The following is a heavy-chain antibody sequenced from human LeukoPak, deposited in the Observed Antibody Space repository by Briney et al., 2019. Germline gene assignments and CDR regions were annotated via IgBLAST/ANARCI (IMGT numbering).Heavy chain of an antibody. CDR1: GFTFSSYE. CDR2: ISTTDTTK. J-gene: IGHJ4*02. Sequence: PGGSLTLSCAASGFTFSSYEWNWVRQPPGKGLEWLSYISTTDTTKYYAESVKGRFTISRDNAKNSLFLQMNSLRAEDTALYYCARETLNYGGDCFDYWGQGTLVTVSS. V-gene: IGHV3-48*03. D-gene: IGHD2-21*01. CDR3: ARETLNYGGDCFDY.